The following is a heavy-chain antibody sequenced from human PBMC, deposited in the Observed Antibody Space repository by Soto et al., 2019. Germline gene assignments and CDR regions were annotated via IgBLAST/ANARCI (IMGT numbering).Heavy chain of an antibody. CDR2: IYYSGST. D-gene: IGHD3-16*01. Sequence: QVQLQESGPGLVKPSQTLSLTCTVSGGSISSGGYYWSWIRQHPGKGLEWIGYIYYSGSTYYNPSLKSRVTISVDTSKNQFSLKLSSVTAADTAVYYCARRMRGDWGRYWYFDLWGRGTLVTVSS. V-gene: IGHV4-31*03. CDR3: ARRMRGDWGRYWYFDL. CDR1: GGSISSGGYY. J-gene: IGHJ2*01.